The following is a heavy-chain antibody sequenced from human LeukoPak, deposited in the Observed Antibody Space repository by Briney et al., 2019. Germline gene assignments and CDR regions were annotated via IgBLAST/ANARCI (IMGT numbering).Heavy chain of an antibody. CDR3: ARGKEKWLDHFDY. CDR2: ISTTSSTI. D-gene: IGHD6-19*01. V-gene: IGHV3-48*02. Sequence: GGSLRLSCAASGFTFSSYGMNWVRQAPGKGLEWVSYISTTSSTIYYADSVKGRFTMSRDNAKSSLYLQMDSLRDVDTAVYYCARGKEKWLDHFDYWGQGTLVTVSS. CDR1: GFTFSSYG. J-gene: IGHJ4*02.